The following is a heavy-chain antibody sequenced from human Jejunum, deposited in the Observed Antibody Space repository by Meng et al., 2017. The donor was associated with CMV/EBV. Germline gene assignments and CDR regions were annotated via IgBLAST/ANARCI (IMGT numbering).Heavy chain of an antibody. J-gene: IGHJ4*02. CDR2: VDYSGPT. V-gene: IGHV4-59*01. CDR3: ARGWGTTSPWDY. Sequence: CSVSGASTSGSYWHWIRQTPGKGLEWIGCVDYSGPTKYNPSLKGRVPISVDTSKSQFSLDLRSVIATDTAVFYCARGWGTTSPWDYWGQGTLVTVLL. CDR1: GASTSGSY. D-gene: IGHD3-16*01.